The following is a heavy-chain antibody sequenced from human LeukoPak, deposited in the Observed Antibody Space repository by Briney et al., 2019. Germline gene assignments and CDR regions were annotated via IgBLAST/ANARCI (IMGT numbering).Heavy chain of an antibody. Sequence: GGSLRLSCAVSGFTASGFTFSRNSMSWVRQAPGKGLDWVASIREDGSEKYYVDSVKGRFTISRDNAKSSLYLQMNSLRGEDTAVYYCARARYGSGGYFFDFWGQGTLVTVSS. CDR2: IREDGSEK. D-gene: IGHD3-10*01. CDR1: GFTFSRNS. CDR3: ARARYGSGGYFFDF. V-gene: IGHV3-7*04. J-gene: IGHJ4*02.